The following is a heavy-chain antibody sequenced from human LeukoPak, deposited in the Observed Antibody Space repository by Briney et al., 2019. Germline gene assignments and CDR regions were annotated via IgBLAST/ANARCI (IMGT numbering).Heavy chain of an antibody. Sequence: GGSLRLSCAASEFTFNIYAMNWVRQAPGKGLEWVSGISANGGGTYYADSVKGRFTISRDNSKKTVYLQMNSLRAEDTAVYYCARSVAARPWPDYWGQGTLVTVSS. V-gene: IGHV3-23*01. CDR3: ARSVAARPWPDY. J-gene: IGHJ4*02. CDR2: ISANGGGT. D-gene: IGHD6-6*01. CDR1: EFTFNIYA.